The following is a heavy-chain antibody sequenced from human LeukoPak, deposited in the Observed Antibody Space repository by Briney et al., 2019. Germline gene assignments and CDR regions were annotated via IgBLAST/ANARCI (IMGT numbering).Heavy chain of an antibody. D-gene: IGHD6-6*01. V-gene: IGHV4-34*01. CDR2: INHSGST. Sequence: SETLSLTCAVYGVSFSGYYWSWIRQPPGKGLEWIGEINHSGSTNYNPSLKSRVTISVDTSKNQFSLKLSSVTAADTAVYYCARDNQPGYSSSYWFDPWGQGTLVTVSS. CDR1: GVSFSGYY. J-gene: IGHJ5*02. CDR3: ARDNQPGYSSSYWFDP.